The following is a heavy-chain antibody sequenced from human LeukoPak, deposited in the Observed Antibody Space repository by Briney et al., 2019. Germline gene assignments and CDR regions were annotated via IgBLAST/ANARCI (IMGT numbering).Heavy chain of an antibody. CDR1: GGSISSSSYY. J-gene: IGHJ4*02. Sequence: KPSETLSLTCTVSGGSISSSSYYWGWIRQPPGKGLEWIGSIYYSGSTYYNPSLKSRVTISVDTSKNQFSLKLSSVTAADTAVYYCARSYWTPKVHFTYCSSTSCYGHYFDYWGQGTLVTVSS. CDR3: ARSYWTPKVHFTYCSSTSCYGHYFDY. D-gene: IGHD2-2*01. V-gene: IGHV4-39*01. CDR2: IYYSGST.